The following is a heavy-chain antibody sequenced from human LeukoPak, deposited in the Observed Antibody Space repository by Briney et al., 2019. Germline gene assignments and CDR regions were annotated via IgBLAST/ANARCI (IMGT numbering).Heavy chain of an antibody. V-gene: IGHV5-51*01. CDR2: IYPGDSDT. CDR1: GDSFTSYW. J-gene: IGHJ6*02. D-gene: IGHD1-1*01. Sequence: GESLKISCKGSGDSFTSYWIGWVRQMPGKGLEWMGIIYPGDSDTRYSPSFQGQVTISADKSISTAYLQWSSLKASDTAMYYCARHLGQLGPTYYYGMDVWGQGTTVTVSS. CDR3: ARHLGQLGPTYYYGMDV.